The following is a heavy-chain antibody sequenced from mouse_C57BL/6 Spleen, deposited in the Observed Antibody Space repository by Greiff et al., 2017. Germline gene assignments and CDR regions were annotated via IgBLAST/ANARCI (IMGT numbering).Heavy chain of an antibody. Sequence: VQLKESGAELVRPGTSVKVSCKASGYAFTNYLIEWVKQRPGQGLEWIGVINPGSGGTNYNEKFKGKATLTADKSSSTAYMQLSSLTSEDSAVYFFARTPPYGSSSAWFAYWGQGTLVTVSA. CDR2: INPGSGGT. CDR1: GYAFTNYL. V-gene: IGHV1-54*01. D-gene: IGHD1-1*01. CDR3: ARTPPYGSSSAWFAY. J-gene: IGHJ3*01.